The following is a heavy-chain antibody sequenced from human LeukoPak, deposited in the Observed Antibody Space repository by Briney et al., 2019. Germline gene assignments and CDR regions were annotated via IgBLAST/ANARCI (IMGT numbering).Heavy chain of an antibody. Sequence: PGGSLRLSCAASGFTFSSYAMSWVRQAPGKGLEWVSAISGSGGSTYYADSVKGRFTISRDNSKNTLYLQMNSLRAEDTAVYYCANMRAYCSGGSCSNDYWGRGTLVTVSS. CDR3: ANMRAYCSGGSCSNDY. J-gene: IGHJ4*02. CDR1: GFTFSSYA. V-gene: IGHV3-23*01. CDR2: ISGSGGST. D-gene: IGHD2-15*01.